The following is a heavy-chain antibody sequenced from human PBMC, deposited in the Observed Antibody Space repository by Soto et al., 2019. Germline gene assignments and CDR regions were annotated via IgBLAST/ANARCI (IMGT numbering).Heavy chain of an antibody. CDR2: IKTKVESYAT. J-gene: IGHJ4*02. CDR3: TRRYWSGGGCYSDFEY. Sequence: EVQLVESGGGLVQPGGSLKLSCAASGFTLSGFDIHWVRQASGEGLEWVGRIKTKVESYATELAASVKGRFTISRDDPKNTAYLEMNSLKTEDTAVYYCTRRYWSGGGCYSDFEYWGQGTLVTGSS. D-gene: IGHD2-15*01. CDR1: GFTLSGFD. V-gene: IGHV3-73*01.